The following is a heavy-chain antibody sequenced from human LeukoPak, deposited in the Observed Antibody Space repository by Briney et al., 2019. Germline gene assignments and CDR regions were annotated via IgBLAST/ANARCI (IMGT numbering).Heavy chain of an antibody. D-gene: IGHD2-2*01. CDR3: ARGGDIVVVPAADY. J-gene: IGHJ4*02. CDR1: GGSISSGGYS. Sequence: SQTLSLTCAVSGGSISSGGYSWSWIRQPPGKGLEWIGYIYHSGSTYYNPSLKSRVTISVDRSKNQFSLKLSSVTAADTAVYYCARGGDIVVVPAADYWGQGTLVTVSS. CDR2: IYHSGST. V-gene: IGHV4-30-2*01.